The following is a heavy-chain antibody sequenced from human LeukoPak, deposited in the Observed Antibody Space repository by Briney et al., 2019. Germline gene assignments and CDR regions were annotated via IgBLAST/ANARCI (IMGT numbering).Heavy chain of an antibody. Sequence: GSLRLSCAASGFTFSGNWMSWVRQAPGKGLEWVANINQGGSDKYYVDSVKGRFTISRDNANNLLYLQMNSLRGEDTAVYYCTRDRSRAEDDWGQGTLVTVSS. CDR2: INQGGSDK. CDR3: TRDRSRAEDD. J-gene: IGHJ4*02. V-gene: IGHV3-7*01. CDR1: GFTFSGNW. D-gene: IGHD1-14*01.